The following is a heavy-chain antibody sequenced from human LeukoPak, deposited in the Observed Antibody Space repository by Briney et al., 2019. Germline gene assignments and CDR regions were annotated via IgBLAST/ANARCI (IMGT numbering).Heavy chain of an antibody. CDR1: GFTFSSNW. Sequence: PGVAVRLSCVVSGFTFSSNWMSWVRQAPGKGLEWVGNIKEDGCVKYYVDSVKGRFTISRDNAKNSLYLQMNSLRAEDTAVYYCASQSFGRFDPWGQGTRVTVSS. CDR2: IKEDGCVK. CDR3: ASQSFGRFDP. J-gene: IGHJ5*02. V-gene: IGHV3-7*02. D-gene: IGHD3-16*01.